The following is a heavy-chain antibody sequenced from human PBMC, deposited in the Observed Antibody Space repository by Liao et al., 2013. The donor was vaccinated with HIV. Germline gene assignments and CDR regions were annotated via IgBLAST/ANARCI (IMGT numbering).Heavy chain of an antibody. J-gene: IGHJ4*02. Sequence: QVLLQESGPRLMKPSETLSLTCAVYGGSFSGYYWGWIRQPPGKGLEWIGSIYYSGSTYYNPSLKSRVTISVDTSKNQFSLRLRSVTAADTAVYYCARGDGSGSYEYFFDYWGQGTLVTVSS. D-gene: IGHD3-10*01. CDR2: IYYSGST. CDR3: ARGDGSGSYEYFFDY. V-gene: IGHV4-38-2*01. CDR1: GGSFSGYY.